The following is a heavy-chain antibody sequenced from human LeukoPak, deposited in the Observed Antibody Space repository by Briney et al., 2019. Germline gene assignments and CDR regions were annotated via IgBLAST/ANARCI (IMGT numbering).Heavy chain of an antibody. V-gene: IGHV3-30*02. Sequence: GGSLRLSCAASGFTFSSYGMHWVRQAPGKGLEWVAFIRYDGSNKYYADSVKGRFTISRDNAKNTLYLQMNSLRAEDTAVYYCARPPGYSSGWYLDYYFDYWGQGTLVTVSS. J-gene: IGHJ4*02. CDR1: GFTFSSYG. CDR3: ARPPGYSSGWYLDYYFDY. D-gene: IGHD6-19*01. CDR2: IRYDGSNK.